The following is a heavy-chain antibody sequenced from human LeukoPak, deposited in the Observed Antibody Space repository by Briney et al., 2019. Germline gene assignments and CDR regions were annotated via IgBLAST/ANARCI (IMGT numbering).Heavy chain of an antibody. V-gene: IGHV1-18*04. J-gene: IGHJ6*02. CDR1: GYTFTGYY. CDR2: ISAYNGNT. Sequence: ASVKVSCKASGYTFTGYYMHWVRQAPGQGLEWMGWISAYNGNTNYAQKLQGRVTMTTDTSTSTAYMELRSLRSDDTAVYYCARDFVYCSGGSCYGMDVWGQGTTVTVSS. D-gene: IGHD2-15*01. CDR3: ARDFVYCSGGSCYGMDV.